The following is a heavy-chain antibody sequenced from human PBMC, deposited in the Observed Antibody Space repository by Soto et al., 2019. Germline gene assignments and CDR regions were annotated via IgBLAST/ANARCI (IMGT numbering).Heavy chain of an antibody. D-gene: IGHD3-22*01. CDR3: ATGVAYYYDSSVYY. V-gene: IGHV1-3*01. CDR2: INAGNGKT. Sequence: GASVKVSCKASGYTFTSYAMHWVRQAPGQRLEWMGWINAGNGKTKYSQKYQGRVTNTKDTSASTTYKELSSMRSEDTAMYYCATGVAYYYDSSVYYWGQGTLVTVSS. J-gene: IGHJ4*02. CDR1: GYTFTSYA.